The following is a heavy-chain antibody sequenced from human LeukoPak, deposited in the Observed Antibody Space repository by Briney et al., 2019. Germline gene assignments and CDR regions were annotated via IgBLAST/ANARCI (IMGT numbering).Heavy chain of an antibody. V-gene: IGHV3-21*01. J-gene: IGHJ4*02. CDR3: ARDQEGSGSYYTFDY. CDR2: ISSSSSYI. Sequence: GGSLRLSCAASGFTFSSYSMNWVRQAPGKGLEWVSSISSSSSYIYYADSVKGRFTISRDNAKNSLYLQMNSLRAEDTAVYYCARDQEGSGSYYTFDYWGQGTLVTVPS. D-gene: IGHD3-10*01. CDR1: GFTFSSYS.